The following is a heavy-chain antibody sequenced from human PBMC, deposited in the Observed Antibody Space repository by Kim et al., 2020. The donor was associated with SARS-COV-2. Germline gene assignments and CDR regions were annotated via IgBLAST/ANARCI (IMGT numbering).Heavy chain of an antibody. CDR3: TTDTSFYGSGSYTLDY. D-gene: IGHD3-10*01. V-gene: IGHV3-15*01. J-gene: IGHJ4*02. Sequence: PVKGRFTISRDDSKNTLDLQMNSLKTEDTAVYYCTTDTSFYGSGSYTLDYWGQGTLVTVSS.